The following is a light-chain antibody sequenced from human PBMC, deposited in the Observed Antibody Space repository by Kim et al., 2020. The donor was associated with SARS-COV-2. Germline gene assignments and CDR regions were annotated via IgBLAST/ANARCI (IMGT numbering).Light chain of an antibody. CDR3: QQYDRTPTT. V-gene: IGKV3-15*01. CDR1: RGFSSN. Sequence: SPEERATPSCRTNRGFSSNLAWYQQKPGQAPRRLISGASSRATGIPASFSGSGSGTDFTLTIISLQAEDVAVDYCQQYDRTPTTFGAGTKVDIK. CDR2: GAS. J-gene: IGKJ3*01.